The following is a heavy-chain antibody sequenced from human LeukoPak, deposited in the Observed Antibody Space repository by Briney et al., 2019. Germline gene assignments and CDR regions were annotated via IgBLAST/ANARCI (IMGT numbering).Heavy chain of an antibody. CDR2: IRYDGSNK. CDR3: ARVPVGSYSFDY. D-gene: IGHD1-26*01. J-gene: IGHJ4*02. V-gene: IGHV3-30*02. Sequence: PGGSLRLSCAASGFTFSSYGIQWVRQAPGKGLQWVAFIRYDGSNKYYADSVKGRFTISRDNSKNTLYLQMNSLRAEDTAVYYCARVPVGSYSFDYWGQGTLVTVSS. CDR1: GFTFSSYG.